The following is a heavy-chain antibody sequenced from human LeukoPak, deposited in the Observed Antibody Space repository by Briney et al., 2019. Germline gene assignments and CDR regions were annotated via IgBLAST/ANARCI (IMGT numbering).Heavy chain of an antibody. J-gene: IGHJ1*01. CDR2: IYHSGST. V-gene: IGHV4-38-2*02. CDR3: ARVVQSTDSSGFYLPEYFQH. D-gene: IGHD3-22*01. CDR1: GGSINSYY. Sequence: PSETLSLTCTVSGGSINSYYWSWIRQPPGKGLEWIGSIYHSGSTYYNPSLKSRVTISVDTSKNQFSLKLRSVTAADTAVYYCARVVQSTDSSGFYLPEYFQHWGQGTLVTVSS.